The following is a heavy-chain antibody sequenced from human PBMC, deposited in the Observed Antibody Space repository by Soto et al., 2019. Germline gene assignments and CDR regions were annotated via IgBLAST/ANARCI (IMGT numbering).Heavy chain of an antibody. V-gene: IGHV3-9*01. D-gene: IGHD3-10*01. CDR2: ISWNSGSI. CDR3: AIDMVGELTCFDY. J-gene: IGHJ4*02. Sequence: GGSLRLSCAASGFTFDDYAMHWVRQAPGKGLEWVSGISWNSGSIGYADSVKGRFTISRDNAKNSLHLQMNSLRAEDTALYYCAIDMVGELTCFDYWGQATLLPVSS. CDR1: GFTFDDYA.